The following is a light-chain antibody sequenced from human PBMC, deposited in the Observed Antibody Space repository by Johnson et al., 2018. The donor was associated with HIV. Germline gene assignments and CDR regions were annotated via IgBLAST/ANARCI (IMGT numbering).Light chain of an antibody. CDR2: ENN. Sequence: QSVLTQPPSVSAAPGQKVTISCSGSSSNIGNNYVSWYQQLPGTAPKLLIYENNKRPSGIPYRFSGSKSGTSATLGITGLQTGDEADYYCGTWDSSLSAFYVSGTGTKVTVL. CDR1: SSNIGNNY. J-gene: IGLJ1*01. CDR3: GTWDSSLSAFYV. V-gene: IGLV1-51*02.